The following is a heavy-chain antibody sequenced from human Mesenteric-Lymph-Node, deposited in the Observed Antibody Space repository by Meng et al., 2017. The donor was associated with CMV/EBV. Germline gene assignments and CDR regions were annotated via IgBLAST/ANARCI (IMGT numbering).Heavy chain of an antibody. J-gene: IGHJ5*02. CDR3: ARDNVNPEGFDP. CDR1: GYTFTDFY. Sequence: QVQLVQSRAEVGQPGASVMVSCKASGYTFTDFYIHWVRQAPGQGLEWMGRTNPNSGVSNSAQNFQGRVTMTRDTSISTAYMELGRLTSDDTAVYYCARDNVNPEGFDPWGQGTLVTVSS. V-gene: IGHV1-2*06. CDR2: TNPNSGVS. D-gene: IGHD2/OR15-2a*01.